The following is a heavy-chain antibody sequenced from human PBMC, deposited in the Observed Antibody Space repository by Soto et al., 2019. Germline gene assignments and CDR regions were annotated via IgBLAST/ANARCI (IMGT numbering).Heavy chain of an antibody. Sequence: SETLSLTCTVSGGSISSYYWSWIRQPPGKGLEWIGYIYYSGSTNYNPSLKSRVTISVDTSKNQFSLKLSSVTAADTAVYYCARLGGPYNWVDYYYYYYMDVWGKGTTVTVSS. CDR2: IYYSGST. J-gene: IGHJ6*03. CDR1: GGSISSYY. V-gene: IGHV4-59*08. CDR3: ARLGGPYNWVDYYYYYYMDV. D-gene: IGHD1-20*01.